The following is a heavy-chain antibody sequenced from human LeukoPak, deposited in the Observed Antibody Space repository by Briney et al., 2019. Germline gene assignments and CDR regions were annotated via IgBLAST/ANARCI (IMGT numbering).Heavy chain of an antibody. D-gene: IGHD3-3*01. CDR1: GGSFSGYY. CDR2: INHSGST. V-gene: IGHV4-34*01. Sequence: PSETLSLTCAVYGGSFSGYYWSWIRQPPGKGLECIGEINHSGSTNYNPSLKSRVTISVDTSKNQFSLKLSSVTAADTAVYYCARGHGFWSGYYDYWGQGTLVTVSS. J-gene: IGHJ4*02. CDR3: ARGHGFWSGYYDY.